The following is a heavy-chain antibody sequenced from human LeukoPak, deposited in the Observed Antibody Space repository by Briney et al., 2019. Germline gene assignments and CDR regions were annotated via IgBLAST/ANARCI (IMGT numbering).Heavy chain of an antibody. D-gene: IGHD3-3*01. CDR1: GFTFSSYA. J-gene: IGHJ1*01. V-gene: IGHV3-30*01. CDR3: ARDGHYDFWSATSGGVFQH. CDR2: ISYDGSNK. Sequence: GRSLRLSCAASGFTFSSYAMHWVRQAPGKGLEWVAVISYDGSNKYYADSVKGRFTISRDNSKNTLYLQMNSLRAEDTAVYYCARDGHYDFWSATSGGVFQHWGQGTLVTVSS.